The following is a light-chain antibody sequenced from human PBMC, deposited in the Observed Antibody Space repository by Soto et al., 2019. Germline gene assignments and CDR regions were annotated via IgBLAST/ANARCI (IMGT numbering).Light chain of an antibody. CDR2: GAS. J-gene: IGKJ1*01. CDR3: QQYGSSPRT. Sequence: EIVLTQSPGTLSLSPGERATLSCRASQSVSSTYLAWYQQKPAQAPRLLIYGASSRATGIPDRFSGSGSGTDFTLTISRLEPEDFAMYYCQQYGSSPRTFGQGTKVEIK. CDR1: QSVSSTY. V-gene: IGKV3-20*01.